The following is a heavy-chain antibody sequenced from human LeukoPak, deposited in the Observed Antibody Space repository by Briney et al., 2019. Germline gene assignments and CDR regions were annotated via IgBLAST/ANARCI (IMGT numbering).Heavy chain of an antibody. Sequence: GGSLRLSCAASGFTFSGYAMHWVRQAPGKGLEWVSVTSYDESNKYYADSVKGRFTISRDNSKNTLYLQMNSLRADDTAMYYCARTGTDAFDIWGQGTMVTVSS. CDR1: GFTFSGYA. D-gene: IGHD1/OR15-1a*01. CDR3: ARTGTDAFDI. V-gene: IGHV3-30-3*01. J-gene: IGHJ3*02. CDR2: TSYDESNK.